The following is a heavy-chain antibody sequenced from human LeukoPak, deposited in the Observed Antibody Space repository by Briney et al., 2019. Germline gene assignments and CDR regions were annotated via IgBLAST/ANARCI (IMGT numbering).Heavy chain of an antibody. V-gene: IGHV3-64D*09. CDR3: VKGYCSSISCYGDY. D-gene: IGHD2-2*01. CDR2: ISSNGGST. J-gene: IGHJ4*02. Sequence: PGGSLRLSCSASGFTFSSYAMHWVRQAPGKGLEYVSAISSNGGSTYYGDSVKGRFTISSDNSKNTLYLQMSSLRAEDTAVYYCVKGYCSSISCYGDYWGQGTLVTFSS. CDR1: GFTFSSYA.